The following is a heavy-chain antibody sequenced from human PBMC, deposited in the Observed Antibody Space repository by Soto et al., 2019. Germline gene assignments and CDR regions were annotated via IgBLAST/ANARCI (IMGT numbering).Heavy chain of an antibody. V-gene: IGHV3-33*01. CDR2: IWYDGNNK. J-gene: IGHJ6*02. CDR1: GFTFSSYG. D-gene: IGHD3-9*01. CDR3: ARDLRGMDV. Sequence: QVQLVESGGGVVQPGRSLRLSCVASGFTFSSYGMHWVRQAPDKGLEWVAIIWYDGNNKYYADSVKGRFVISRDNSMNTLYLQMNSLRAEDTAVYYCARDLRGMDVWGQGTTVTVTS.